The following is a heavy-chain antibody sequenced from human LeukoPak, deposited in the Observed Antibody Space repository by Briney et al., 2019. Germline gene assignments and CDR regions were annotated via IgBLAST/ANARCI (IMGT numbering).Heavy chain of an antibody. J-gene: IGHJ4*02. CDR2: IYYSGST. D-gene: IGHD2-15*01. CDR1: GGSISSYY. Sequence: PSETLSLTCTVSGGSISSYYWSWIRQHPGKGLEWIGYIYYSGSTYYNPSLKSRVTISVDTSKNQFSLKLSSVTAADTAVYYCARGRRYCSGGSCYSYVLGNNDYWGQGTLVTVSS. CDR3: ARGRRYCSGGSCYSYVLGNNDY. V-gene: IGHV4-59*12.